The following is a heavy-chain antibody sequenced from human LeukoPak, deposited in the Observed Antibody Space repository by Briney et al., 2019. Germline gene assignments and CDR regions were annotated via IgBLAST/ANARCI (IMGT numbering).Heavy chain of an antibody. CDR2: IRYDGSNK. CDR1: GFTFNSYW. V-gene: IGHV3-30*02. J-gene: IGHJ6*03. D-gene: IGHD3-22*01. CDR3: AKDIYDSSDYYYYYMDV. Sequence: GGSLRLSCAASGFTFNSYWMSWVRQAPGKGLEWVAFIRYDGSNKYYADSVKGRFTISRDNSKNTLYLQMNSLRAEDTAVYYCAKDIYDSSDYYYYYMDVWGKGTTVTISS.